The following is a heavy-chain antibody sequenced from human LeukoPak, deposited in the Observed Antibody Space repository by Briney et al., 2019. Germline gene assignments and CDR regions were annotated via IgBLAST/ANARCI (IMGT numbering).Heavy chain of an antibody. CDR1: GFTFSSYS. V-gene: IGHV3-21*01. J-gene: IGHJ4*02. CDR3: ARGGVGYDYVWGSYPAMYYFDY. Sequence: GGSLRLSCAAYGFTFSSYSMNWVRQAPGKGLEWVSSISSSSSYIYYADSVKGRFTISRDNAKNSLYLQMNSLRAEDTAVYYCARGGVGYDYVWGSYPAMYYFDYWGQGTLVTVSS. CDR2: ISSSSSYI. D-gene: IGHD3-16*02.